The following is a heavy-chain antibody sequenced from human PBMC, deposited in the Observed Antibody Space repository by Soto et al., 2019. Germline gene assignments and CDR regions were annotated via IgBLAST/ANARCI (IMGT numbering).Heavy chain of an antibody. V-gene: IGHV3-66*01. Sequence: EVQVVESGGGVVQPGGSLRLSCAASGFTVSSNYMSWVRQAPGKWLEWVSLVYSSGRTFYADSVKGRFTISRDTSKNTLSLQMNSLRVDDTAVYYCARSAVVILGVVLDVWGQGTAVSVSS. D-gene: IGHD3-22*01. CDR1: GFTVSSNY. J-gene: IGHJ3*01. CDR3: ARSAVVILGVVLDV. CDR2: VYSSGRT.